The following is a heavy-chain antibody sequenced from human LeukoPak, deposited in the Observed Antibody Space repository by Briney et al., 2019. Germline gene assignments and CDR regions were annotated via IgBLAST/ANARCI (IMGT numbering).Heavy chain of an antibody. CDR1: GYTFTSYG. D-gene: IGHD4-11*01. J-gene: IGHJ5*02. CDR2: INPNSGGT. Sequence: ASVKVSCKASGYTFTSYGISWVRQAPGHGLEWMGRINPNSGGTNYAQKFQGRVTMTRDTSISTAYMELIILRSDDTAVYYCARGDYMGNWFDPWGQGTLVTVSS. CDR3: ARGDYMGNWFDP. V-gene: IGHV1-2*06.